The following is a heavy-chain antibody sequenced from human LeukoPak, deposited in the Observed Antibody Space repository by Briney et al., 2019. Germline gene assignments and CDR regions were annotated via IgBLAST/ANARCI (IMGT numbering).Heavy chain of an antibody. D-gene: IGHD3-22*01. CDR1: GGSFSGYY. Sequence: SETLSLTCAVYGGSFSGYYWSWIRQPPGKGLEWIGYIYHSGSTYYNPSLKSRVTISVDRSKNQFSLKLSSVTAADTAVYYCARVNYYDSSGLDYWGQGTLVTVSS. V-gene: IGHV4-30-2*01. CDR3: ARVNYYDSSGLDY. CDR2: IYHSGST. J-gene: IGHJ4*02.